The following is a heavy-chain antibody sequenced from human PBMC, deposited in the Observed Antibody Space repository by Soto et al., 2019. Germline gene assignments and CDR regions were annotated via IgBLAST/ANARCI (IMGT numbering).Heavy chain of an antibody. V-gene: IGHV3-23*01. CDR1: GFTFSIYA. J-gene: IGHJ3*02. CDR2: IGGSGDRT. Sequence: EVQLLESGGGLVQPGGSLRLSCAASGFTFSIYAMNWVRQAPGKGLEWVSTIGGSGDRTYYADSVKGRFTISRDNSKNTLDMQMNSLRAEDTAVYYCAKRSGQNGWGAFDIWGQGTMVTVSS. D-gene: IGHD6-19*01. CDR3: AKRSGQNGWGAFDI.